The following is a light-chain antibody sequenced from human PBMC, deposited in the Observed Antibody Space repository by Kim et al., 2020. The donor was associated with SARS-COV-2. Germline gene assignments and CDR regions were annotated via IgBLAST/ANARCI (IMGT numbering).Light chain of an antibody. J-gene: IGLJ3*02. CDR2: DVS. CDR3: SSYTSSSAWV. CDR1: SSDVGGYNY. Sequence: GQSITISGTGSSSDVGGYNYVSWYQQHPGKAPKLMIYDVSKRPSGISNRFSGSKSGNTASLTISGLQAEDEADYYCSSYTSSSAWVFGGGTQLTVL. V-gene: IGLV2-14*03.